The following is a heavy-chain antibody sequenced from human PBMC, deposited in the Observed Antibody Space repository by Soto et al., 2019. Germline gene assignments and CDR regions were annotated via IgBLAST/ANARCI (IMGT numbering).Heavy chain of an antibody. V-gene: IGHV4-4*02. CDR2: AYHNGLT. CDR3: ARDAAVTGAYDRFQY. D-gene: IGHD6-19*01. Sequence: SETLSLTCAVSVDSVTSNVWWSRVRQPPGKGLEWIGEAYHNGLTDYNPSLKSRVTMSVDTSKNEFSLKLTSLTAADTAIYYCARDAAVTGAYDRFQYWGQGTLVNVSS. CDR1: VDSVTSNVW. J-gene: IGHJ4*02.